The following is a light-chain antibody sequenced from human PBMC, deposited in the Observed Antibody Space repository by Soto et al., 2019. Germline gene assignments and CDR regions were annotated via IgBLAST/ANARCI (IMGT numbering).Light chain of an antibody. CDR2: RNN. CDR3: SSYTRQYTPSYV. CDR1: SSNIGSNY. J-gene: IGLJ1*01. Sequence: QSVLTQPPSASGTPGQRVNISCSGSSSNIGSNYVYWYRQFPGTAPKLLIQRNNQRPSGVPARFSGSKSGTSASLAISGLRSEDEADYYCSSYTRQYTPSYVFGAGTKLTVL. V-gene: IGLV1-47*01.